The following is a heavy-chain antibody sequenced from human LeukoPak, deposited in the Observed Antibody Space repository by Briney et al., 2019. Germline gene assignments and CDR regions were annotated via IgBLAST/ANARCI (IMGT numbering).Heavy chain of an antibody. D-gene: IGHD2-8*02. V-gene: IGHV3-21*01. CDR1: GFTFSSYS. J-gene: IGHJ6*02. Sequence: GGSLRLSCAASGFTFSSYSMNWVRQAPGKGLEWVSSISISSSYIYYADSVKGRFTISRDNAKNSLYLQMNSLRAEDTAVYYCARVRLLRGVYYYGMDVWGQGTTVTVSS. CDR2: ISISSSYI. CDR3: ARVRLLRGVYYYGMDV.